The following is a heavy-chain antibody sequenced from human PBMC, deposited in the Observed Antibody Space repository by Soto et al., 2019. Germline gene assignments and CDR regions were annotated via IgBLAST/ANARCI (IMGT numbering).Heavy chain of an antibody. J-gene: IGHJ6*02. CDR1: GGSIRSGGYY. D-gene: IGHD5-18*01. CDR2: IYYSGNA. V-gene: IGHV4-31*03. Sequence: SETLSLTCTVSGGSIRSGGYYWSWVRQNPRRGLEWIGNIYYSGNAYYNPSLKSRLTISVDTSKNQFSLNLSSVTAADTAVYYCARDRLMATAGTARHYFGLDVWGQGTTVTSP. CDR3: ARDRLMATAGTARHYFGLDV.